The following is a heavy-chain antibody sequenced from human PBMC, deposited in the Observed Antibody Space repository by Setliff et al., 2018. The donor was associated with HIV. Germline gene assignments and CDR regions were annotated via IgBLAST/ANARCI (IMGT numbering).Heavy chain of an antibody. CDR1: GATFSTYT. CDR2: IIPILGTADA. J-gene: IGHJ3*01. V-gene: IGHV1-69*13. CDR3: AGPRGDEAFDV. Sequence: SVKVSCKASGATFSTYTINWVRQAPGQGLEWMGGIIPILGTADANYPRKFQGRVTITADESTTTVYMEMSRLTSEDTAIYYCAGPRGDEAFDVWGQGTMVTVSS.